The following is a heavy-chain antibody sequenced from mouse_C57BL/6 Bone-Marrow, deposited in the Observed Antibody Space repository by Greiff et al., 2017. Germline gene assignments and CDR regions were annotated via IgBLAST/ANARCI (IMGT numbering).Heavy chain of an antibody. Sequence: VKLQQPGAELVRPGSSVKLSCKASGYTFTSYWMHWVKQRPIQGLEWIGNIDPSDSETHYNQKFKDKATLTVDKSTSTDYMQLSSLTSADSEVYYCARSRDYCDYWGQGTTLTVSS. D-gene: IGHD1-1*01. CDR2: IDPSDSET. V-gene: IGHV1-52*01. J-gene: IGHJ2*01. CDR3: ARSRDYCDY. CDR1: GYTFTSYW.